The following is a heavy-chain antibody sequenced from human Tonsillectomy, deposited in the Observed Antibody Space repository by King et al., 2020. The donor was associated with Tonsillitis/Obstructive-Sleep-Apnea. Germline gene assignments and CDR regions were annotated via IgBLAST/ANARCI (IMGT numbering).Heavy chain of an antibody. Sequence: VQLVESGGGVVQPGRSLRLSCAASGFTFSHYGMHWVRQAPGKGLEWVAVISYDGSNKYYGDSVKGRFTISRDNSKNTLYLQMNSLRAEDTAVYYCAKDYPSTMVRGVPYYYYGMDVWGQGTTVTVSS. V-gene: IGHV3-30*18. CDR1: GFTFSHYG. D-gene: IGHD3-10*01. CDR2: ISYDGSNK. CDR3: AKDYPSTMVRGVPYYYYGMDV. J-gene: IGHJ6*02.